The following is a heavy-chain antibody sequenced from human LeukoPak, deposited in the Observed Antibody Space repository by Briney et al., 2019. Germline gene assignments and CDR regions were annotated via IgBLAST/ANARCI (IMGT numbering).Heavy chain of an antibody. Sequence: SETLSLTCAVYGGSFSGYYWSWIRRPPGKGLEWIGEINHSGSTNYNPSLKSRVTISVDTSKNQFSLKLSSVTAADTAVYYCARTAVRLLYAIGDCYYYIGVWVKGTTVTVSS. V-gene: IGHV4-34*01. J-gene: IGHJ6*03. CDR2: INHSGST. CDR1: GGSFSGYY. D-gene: IGHD2-8*01. CDR3: ARTAVRLLYAIGDCYYYIGV.